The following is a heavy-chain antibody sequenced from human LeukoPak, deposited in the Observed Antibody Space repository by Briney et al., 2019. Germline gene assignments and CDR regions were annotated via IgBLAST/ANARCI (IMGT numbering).Heavy chain of an antibody. J-gene: IGHJ4*02. CDR1: GYTFTSYY. V-gene: IGHV1-46*01. CDR3: ARGTSVVLRFLEWLSTPGAFDY. CDR2: INPSGGST. D-gene: IGHD3-3*01. Sequence: ASVKVSCKASGYTFTSYYMHWVRQAPGQGLEWMGIINPSGGSTSYAQKFQGRVTMTRDTSTSTAYMELSSLRSEDTAVYYCARGTSVVLRFLEWLSTPGAFDYWGQGTLVTVSS.